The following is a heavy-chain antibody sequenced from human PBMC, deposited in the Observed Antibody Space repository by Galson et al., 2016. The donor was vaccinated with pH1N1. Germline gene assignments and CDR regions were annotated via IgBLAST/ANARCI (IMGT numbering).Heavy chain of an antibody. CDR3: AKDRSVEYGQAPPAFDD. Sequence: SVKVSCKASGGSSNTYPISWIRQAPGQELKWTGRSIPVLAGPRYSPKLPGRLAITRDDSTNTVYMDLSTLTSDDTAAYYCAKDRSVEYGQAPPAFDDWGQGTLVTASS. V-gene: IGHV1-69*16. J-gene: IGHJ4*02. CDR2: SIPVLAGP. CDR1: GGSSNTYP. D-gene: IGHD2/OR15-2a*01.